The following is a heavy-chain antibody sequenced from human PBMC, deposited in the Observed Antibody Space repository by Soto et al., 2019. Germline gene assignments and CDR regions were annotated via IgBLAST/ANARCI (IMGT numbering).Heavy chain of an antibody. V-gene: IGHV3-30-3*01. D-gene: IGHD4-17*01. J-gene: IGHJ6*02. CDR1: GFTFSSYA. Sequence: QVQLVESGGGVVQPGRSLRLSCAASGFTFSSYAMHWVRQAPSKGLEWVAVISYDGSNKYYADSVKGRFTISRDNSKNTLYLQMNSLRAEDTAVYYCARAKPLLFYGRYYGMDVWGQGTTVTVSS. CDR2: ISYDGSNK. CDR3: ARAKPLLFYGRYYGMDV.